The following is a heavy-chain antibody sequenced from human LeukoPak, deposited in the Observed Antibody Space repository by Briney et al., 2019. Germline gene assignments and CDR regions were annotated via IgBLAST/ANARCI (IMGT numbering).Heavy chain of an antibody. CDR1: GFSLSTSGVA. D-gene: IGHD3-9*01. CDR3: AHSPRDYDILTGLFSEYFQH. Sequence: SGPTLVKPTQNLTLTCTFSGFSLSTSGVAVGWIRQPPGKALEWLALIYWDDDKRYSPSLKSRLTITKDTSKNQVVLTVTNMDPVDTAAYYCAHSPRDYDILTGLFSEYFQHWGQGTLVTVSS. J-gene: IGHJ1*01. V-gene: IGHV2-5*02. CDR2: IYWDDDK.